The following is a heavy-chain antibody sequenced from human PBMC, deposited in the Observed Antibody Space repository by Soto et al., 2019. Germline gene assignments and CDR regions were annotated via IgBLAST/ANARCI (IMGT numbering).Heavy chain of an antibody. CDR2: IYYSGST. V-gene: IGHV4-31*03. CDR1: GGSISSGGYS. J-gene: IGHJ4*02. D-gene: IGHD3-10*01. CDR3: ARGVTMVRGVIHTPYFDY. Sequence: PSETLSLTCTVSGGSISSGGYSWTWIRQHPGKGLEWIGYIYYSGSTYYNPSLKSRVTISVDTSKNQFSLKLSSVTAADTAVYYCARGVTMVRGVIHTPYFDYWGQGTLVTVSS.